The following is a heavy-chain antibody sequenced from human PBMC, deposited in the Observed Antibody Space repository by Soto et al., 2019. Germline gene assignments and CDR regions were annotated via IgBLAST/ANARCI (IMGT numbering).Heavy chain of an antibody. Sequence: QVQLQQWGAGLLKPSETLSLTCAVYGGSFSGYYWTWFRQPPGKGLEWIGEISPSGTTKYIPSLKSRVPISADTAKNQFSLKVTSVTAADTAVYYCVTSLWFGTQPEIWGQGALVTVSS. CDR3: VTSLWFGTQPEI. J-gene: IGHJ4*02. CDR1: GGSFSGYY. V-gene: IGHV4-34*01. CDR2: ISPSGTT. D-gene: IGHD3-10*01.